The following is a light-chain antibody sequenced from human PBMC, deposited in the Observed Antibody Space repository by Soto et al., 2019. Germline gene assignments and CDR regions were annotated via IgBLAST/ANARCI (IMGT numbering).Light chain of an antibody. J-gene: IGKJ2*01. CDR2: GAS. Sequence: DIQMTQSPSVVSASVGDTVTVTCRASQGITTFLAWFRQRPGRVPERLIYGASSLQSGVPTRFSGRGAGTEFTLTISGLQPEDFGIYYCLQHNSYPYTFDPGTKLEIK. CDR3: LQHNSYPYT. CDR1: QGITTF. V-gene: IGKV1-17*03.